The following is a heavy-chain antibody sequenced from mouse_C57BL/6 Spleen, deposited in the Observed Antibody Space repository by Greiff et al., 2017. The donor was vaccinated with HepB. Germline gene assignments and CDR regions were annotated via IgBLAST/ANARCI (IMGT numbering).Heavy chain of an antibody. CDR3: ARTIYYDYDSFDY. CDR1: GYTFTSYW. Sequence: VQLQQSGAELVKPGASVKLSCKASGYTFTSYWMHWVKQRPGQGLEWIGMIHPNSGSTNYNEKFKSKATLTVDKSSSTAYMQLSSLTSEDSAVYYCARTIYYDYDSFDYWGQGTTLTVSS. J-gene: IGHJ2*01. V-gene: IGHV1-64*01. CDR2: IHPNSGST. D-gene: IGHD2-4*01.